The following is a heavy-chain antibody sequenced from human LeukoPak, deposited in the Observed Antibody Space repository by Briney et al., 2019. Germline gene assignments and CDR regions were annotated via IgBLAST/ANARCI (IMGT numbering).Heavy chain of an antibody. D-gene: IGHD2-15*01. V-gene: IGHV4-34*01. J-gene: IGHJ3*02. CDR1: GGSFSGCY. CDR3: ARVPRYCSGGSCYRGSHAFDI. CDR2: INHSGST. Sequence: SETLSLTCAVYGGSFSGCYWSWIRQPPGKGLEWIGEINHSGSTNYNPSLKSRVTISVDTSKNQFSLKLSSVTAADTAVYYCARVPRYCSGGSCYRGSHAFDIWGQGTMVTVSS.